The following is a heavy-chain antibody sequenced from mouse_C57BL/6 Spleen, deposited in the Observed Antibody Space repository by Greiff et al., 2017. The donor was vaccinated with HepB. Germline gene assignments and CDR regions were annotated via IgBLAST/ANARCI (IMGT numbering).Heavy chain of an antibody. CDR1: EYEFPSHD. Sequence: EVKLMESGGGLVQPGESLKLSCESNEYEFPSHDMSWVRKTPEKRLELVAAINSDGGSTYYPDTMERRFIISRDNTKKTLYLQMSSLRSEDTALYYCARHGGYYEDYAMDYWGQGTSVTVSS. D-gene: IGHD2-3*01. CDR3: ARHGGYYEDYAMDY. CDR2: INSDGGST. J-gene: IGHJ4*01. V-gene: IGHV5-2*01.